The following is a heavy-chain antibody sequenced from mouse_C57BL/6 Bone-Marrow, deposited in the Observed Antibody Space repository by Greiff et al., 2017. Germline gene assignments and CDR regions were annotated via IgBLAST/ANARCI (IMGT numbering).Heavy chain of an antibody. CDR3: ARKGGYDRAVAMDY. J-gene: IGHJ4*01. V-gene: IGHV1-80*01. D-gene: IGHD2-2*01. Sequence: VQLQQSGAELVKPGASVKISCKASGYAFSSYWMNWVKQRPGKGLEWIGQIYPGDGDTNYNGKFKGKATLTADKSSSTAYMQLSILTSEDSAVYFCARKGGYDRAVAMDYWGQGTSVTVSS. CDR1: GYAFSSYW. CDR2: IYPGDGDT.